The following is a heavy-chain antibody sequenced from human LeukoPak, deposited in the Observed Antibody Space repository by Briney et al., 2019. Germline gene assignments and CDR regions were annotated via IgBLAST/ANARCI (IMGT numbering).Heavy chain of an antibody. CDR1: GGSIGTYY. V-gene: IGHV4-59*01. Sequence: SETLSLTCTVSGGSIGTYYWSRIRQSPGKGLEWIGYIYYSGTTNYNPSLKSRVTISVDTSKNQFSLQLRSVTAADTAVYYCAREDPQTTVPEGMDVWGQGTTVIVSS. CDR3: AREDPQTTVPEGMDV. CDR2: IYYSGTT. J-gene: IGHJ6*02. D-gene: IGHD4-17*01.